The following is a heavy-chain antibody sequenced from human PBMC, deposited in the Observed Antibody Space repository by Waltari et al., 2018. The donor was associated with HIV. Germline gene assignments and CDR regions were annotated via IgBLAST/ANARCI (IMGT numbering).Heavy chain of an antibody. J-gene: IGHJ6*02. CDR3: ARDRLPVSQLGDYYYGRDV. CDR1: GYTFSSYY. Sequence: QVQLVQSGAEVKKPGASVKVSCKASGYTFSSYYMHWVRQAPGQGLEWMGILNPSGGSTSYAQKFQGRVTMTRDTSTSTVYMELTSLRSEDTAVYYCARDRLPVSQLGDYYYGRDVWGQGTTVTVSS. V-gene: IGHV1-46*01. CDR2: LNPSGGST. D-gene: IGHD5-18*01.